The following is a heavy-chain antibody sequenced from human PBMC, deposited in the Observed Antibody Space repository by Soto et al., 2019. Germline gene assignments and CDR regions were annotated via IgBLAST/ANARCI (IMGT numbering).Heavy chain of an antibody. D-gene: IGHD6-6*01. J-gene: IGHJ6*02. CDR1: GFNFKSYG. V-gene: IGHV3-30*18. Sequence: GGSLRLSCAASGFNFKSYGMHWVRQAPGKGLEWVAVISFDGSNKYYADSVKGRFTISRDNSKNTLYLQMNSLRPEDTAVYYCAKGSSSVYYYYYGLDVWGQGTTVTVSS. CDR2: ISFDGSNK. CDR3: AKGSSSVYYYYYGLDV.